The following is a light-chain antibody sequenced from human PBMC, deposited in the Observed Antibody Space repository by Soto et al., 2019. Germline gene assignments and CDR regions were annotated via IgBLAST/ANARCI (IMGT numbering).Light chain of an antibody. Sequence: SYELTQPPSVSVAPGMTARITCGGNNIGSKSVHWYQQKPGQAPVLLIYYDSDRPSGIPERFSGSNSGNTATLTISRVEAGDEADYSCQVWDTSDHVVFGGGTK. J-gene: IGLJ2*01. V-gene: IGLV3-21*04. CDR2: YDS. CDR1: NIGSKS. CDR3: QVWDTSDHVV.